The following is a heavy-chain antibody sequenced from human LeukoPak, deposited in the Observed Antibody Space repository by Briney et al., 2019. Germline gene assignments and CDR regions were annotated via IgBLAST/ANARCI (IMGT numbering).Heavy chain of an antibody. CDR2: IYSGGNT. D-gene: IGHD2-21*01. J-gene: IGHJ4*02. V-gene: IGHV3-66*02. CDR3: ARDDVASIFDY. Sequence: GGSLRLSCAASGFTVSSNYMTWVRQAPGKGLEWVSVIYSGGNTYYADSVKGRFTISRDNSKNTLYLQMNSLRAEDTAIYYCARDDVASIFDYWGQGTLVTVSS. CDR1: GFTVSSNY.